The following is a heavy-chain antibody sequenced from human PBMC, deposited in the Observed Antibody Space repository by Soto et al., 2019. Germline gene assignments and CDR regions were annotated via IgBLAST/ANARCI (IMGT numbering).Heavy chain of an antibody. D-gene: IGHD1-1*01. CDR1: GFTFSSYP. J-gene: IGHJ6*02. V-gene: IGHV3-23*01. CDR2: ISSIDGST. CDR3: VQRMESYSRYYGLDV. Sequence: EVQLLESGGGLVQPGGSLRLSCATSGFTFSSYPMTWVRQAPGKGLQWVSTISSIDGSTYYADSVKGRFTISRDISTNTLYLQMNSLRAEDTAVYYCVQRMESYSRYYGLDVWGQGTKVTVSS.